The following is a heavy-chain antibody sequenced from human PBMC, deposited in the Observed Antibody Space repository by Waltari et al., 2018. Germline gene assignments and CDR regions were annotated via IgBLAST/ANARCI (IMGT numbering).Heavy chain of an antibody. CDR2: FSRDVVTT. CDR3: ARIDGSGWYGS. V-gene: IGHV3-64*01. Sequence: EVQMVESGGGLVQPGGSLRLSCAASGFTFSSFSMHWVRQAPGKGLEYVSAFSRDVVTTYYANSVKGRFTISRDNSKNTLYLQMGSLRAEDMAVYYCARIDGSGWYGSWGQGTLVTVSS. D-gene: IGHD6-19*01. J-gene: IGHJ4*02. CDR1: GFTFSSFS.